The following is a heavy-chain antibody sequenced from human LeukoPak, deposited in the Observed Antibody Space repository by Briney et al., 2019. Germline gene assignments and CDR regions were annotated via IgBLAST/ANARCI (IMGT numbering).Heavy chain of an antibody. Sequence: GGSLRLSCAASGFTFSSYAMSWVRQAPGKGLEWVSAISGSGGSTYYADSVKGRFTISRDNSKNTLYLQMNSLRAEDTAVYYCAKGGSSGYYYYYMDVWGKGTTVTVSS. CDR2: ISGSGGST. V-gene: IGHV3-23*01. J-gene: IGHJ6*03. D-gene: IGHD1-26*01. CDR3: AKGGSSGYYYYYMDV. CDR1: GFTFSSYA.